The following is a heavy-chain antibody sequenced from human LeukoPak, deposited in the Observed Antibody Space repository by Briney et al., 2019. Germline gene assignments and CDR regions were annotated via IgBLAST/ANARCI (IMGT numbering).Heavy chain of an antibody. V-gene: IGHV3-74*01. J-gene: IGHJ4*02. Sequence: GGSLRLSCAASGFTFSGYLMHWVRQAPGKGLVWVSRINSDGSSTAYADSVKGRFTISRDNAKNTLYLQMNSLRAEDTAVYYCAGVGVATLNFWGQGILVTVSS. CDR2: INSDGSST. CDR3: AGVGVATLNF. CDR1: GFTFSGYL. D-gene: IGHD5-24*01.